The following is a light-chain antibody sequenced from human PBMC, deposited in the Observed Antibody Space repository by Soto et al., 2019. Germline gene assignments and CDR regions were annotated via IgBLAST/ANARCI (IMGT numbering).Light chain of an antibody. V-gene: IGKV1-39*01. J-gene: IGKJ1*01. CDR2: AAS. Sequence: DILMNQSPSSLSASVGDRVTITCRASQSISSYLNWYQQKPGKAPKLLIYAASSLQSGVPSRFSGSGSGTDFTLTISSLQPEDFATYYCQQSYSTPWTFGQGTKVEIK. CDR1: QSISSY. CDR3: QQSYSTPWT.